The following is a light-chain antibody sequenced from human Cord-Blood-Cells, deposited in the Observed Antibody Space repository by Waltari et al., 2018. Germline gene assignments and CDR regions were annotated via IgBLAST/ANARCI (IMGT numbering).Light chain of an antibody. V-gene: IGLV1-44*01. CDR1: SSNIGSNT. J-gene: IGLJ3*02. CDR2: SNN. CDR3: AAWDDSLNGWV. Sequence: QSVLTQPPSASGTPGQRVTISCSGSSSNIGSNTVNWYQQLPGTAPKLLIYSNNQRPSGVPDRFSCSKSGTSASLAISGLQSEDEADYYCAAWDDSLNGWVFGGGTKLTV.